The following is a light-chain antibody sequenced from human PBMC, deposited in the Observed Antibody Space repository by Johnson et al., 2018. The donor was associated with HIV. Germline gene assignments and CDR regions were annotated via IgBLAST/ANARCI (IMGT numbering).Light chain of an antibody. CDR2: DTY. Sequence: QSVLTQPPSVSAAPRQKVTISCSGSSSNIGNNYVSWYQQLPGTAPKLLIYDTYKRPSGIPDRFSGSKSGTSATLGITGLQTGDEADYYCGTWDSSLSAYVFGAGTKVTVL. CDR3: GTWDSSLSAYV. V-gene: IGLV1-51*01. CDR1: SSNIGNNY. J-gene: IGLJ1*01.